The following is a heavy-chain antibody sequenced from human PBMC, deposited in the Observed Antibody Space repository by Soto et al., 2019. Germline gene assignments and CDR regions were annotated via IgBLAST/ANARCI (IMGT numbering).Heavy chain of an antibody. Sequence: SVKVSCKASGGTFSSYAISWVRQAPGQGLEWMGGIIPIFGTANYAQKFQGRVTITADESTSTAYMELSSLRSEDTAVYYCAKSPGMYYYDSSGYYHYDYWAQGTLVTVSS. J-gene: IGHJ4*02. D-gene: IGHD3-22*01. CDR2: IIPIFGTA. CDR3: AKSPGMYYYDSSGYYHYDY. V-gene: IGHV1-69*13. CDR1: GGTFSSYA.